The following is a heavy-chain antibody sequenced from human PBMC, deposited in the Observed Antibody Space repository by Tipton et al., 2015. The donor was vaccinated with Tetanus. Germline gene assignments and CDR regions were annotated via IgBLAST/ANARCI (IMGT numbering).Heavy chain of an antibody. V-gene: IGHV1-8*02. CDR2: MNPYTGNT. CDR1: GDTFTLSD. Sequence: QVQLVQSGPEVKKPGASVRVSCKASGDTFTLSDINWVRQAPGQGLEWMGWMNPYTGNTGYAQKLQGRVTMTRNTSIRTAYMELSSLTSEDTAVYYCARANSGHYYLDAWGQGTLVTVSS. J-gene: IGHJ4*02. D-gene: IGHD1-26*01. CDR3: ARANSGHYYLDA.